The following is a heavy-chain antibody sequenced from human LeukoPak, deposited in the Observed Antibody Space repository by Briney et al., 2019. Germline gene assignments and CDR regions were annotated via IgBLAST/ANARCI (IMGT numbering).Heavy chain of an antibody. CDR1: GFSFSDYY. CDR3: ARAPDSGYEVN. CDR2: ISSSGNTR. J-gene: IGHJ4*02. Sequence: GGSLRLSCTASGFSFSDYYMNLSRQAPGKGLEWLSYISSSGNTRHHADSVKGRFTICRYNAKNSLYLQMDSLRPEDTAVYYCARAPDSGYEVNWGQGTLVTVSS. V-gene: IGHV3-11*01. D-gene: IGHD5-12*01.